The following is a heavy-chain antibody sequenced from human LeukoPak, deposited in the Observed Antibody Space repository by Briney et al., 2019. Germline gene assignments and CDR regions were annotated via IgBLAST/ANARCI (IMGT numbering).Heavy chain of an antibody. CDR2: ISSSSGYI. CDR1: GFTFSSYS. J-gene: IGHJ2*01. Sequence: GGSLRLSCAASGFTFSSYSMNWVRQAPGKGLEWVSSISSSSGYIYYADSVKGRFTISRDNAKNSLYLQMNSLRAEDTAVYYCASWMAVAGPWYFDLWGRGTLVTVSS. V-gene: IGHV3-21*01. D-gene: IGHD6-19*01. CDR3: ASWMAVAGPWYFDL.